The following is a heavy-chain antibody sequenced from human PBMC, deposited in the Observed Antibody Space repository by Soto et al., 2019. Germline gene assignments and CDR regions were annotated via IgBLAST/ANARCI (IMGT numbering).Heavy chain of an antibody. CDR3: ANDLFNDFWSGYYSGGMDV. Sequence: PGGSLRLSCAASGFTFSSYAMSWVRQAPGKGLEWVSAISGSGGSTYYADSVKGRFTISRDNSKNTLYLQMNSLRAEDTAVYYCANDLFNDFWSGYYSGGMDVWGQGTTVTASS. V-gene: IGHV3-23*01. J-gene: IGHJ6*02. CDR1: GFTFSSYA. D-gene: IGHD3-3*01. CDR2: ISGSGGST.